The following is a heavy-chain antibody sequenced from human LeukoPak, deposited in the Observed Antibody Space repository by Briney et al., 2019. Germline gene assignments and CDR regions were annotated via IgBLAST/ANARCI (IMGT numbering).Heavy chain of an antibody. CDR2: IKKDGSEK. CDR1: GFTFSSYW. D-gene: IGHD3-22*01. V-gene: IGHV3-7*01. Sequence: PGGSLRLSWAASGFTFSSYWMSWVRQAPGKGLEWVATIKKDGSEKYYVDSVKGRFTISRDNDKNSLYLQMNSLRAEDTAVYYCAGIGYYDSSGYYYSYPYYFGYWGQGTLVTVSS. CDR3: AGIGYYDSSGYYYSYPYYFGY. J-gene: IGHJ4*02.